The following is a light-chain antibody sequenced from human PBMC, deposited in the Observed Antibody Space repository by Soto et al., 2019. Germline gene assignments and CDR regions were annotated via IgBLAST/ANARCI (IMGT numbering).Light chain of an antibody. J-gene: IGKJ1*01. CDR3: QQYNSYSPT. CDR2: KAS. CDR1: QTISSW. Sequence: QMTQSPSTLSGSVGDRVTITCRASQTISSWLAWYQQKPGKAPKLLIYKASTLKSGVPSRFSGSGSGTEFTLTISGLQPGDSATYYCQQYNSYSPTFGQGTKVDIK. V-gene: IGKV1-5*03.